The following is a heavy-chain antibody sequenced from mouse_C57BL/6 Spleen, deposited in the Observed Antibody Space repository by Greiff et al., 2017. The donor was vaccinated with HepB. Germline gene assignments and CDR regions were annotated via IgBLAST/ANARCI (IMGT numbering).Heavy chain of an antibody. D-gene: IGHD2-3*01. CDR2: ISSGSSTI. V-gene: IGHV5-17*01. CDR1: GFTFSDYG. Sequence: VQLKESGGGLVKPGGSLKLSCAASGFTFSDYGMHWVRQAPEKGLEWVAYISSGSSTIYYADTVKGRFTISRDNAKNTLFLQMTSLRSEDTAMYYCARFDDGYYGDYYAMDYWGQGTSVTVSS. J-gene: IGHJ4*01. CDR3: ARFDDGYYGDYYAMDY.